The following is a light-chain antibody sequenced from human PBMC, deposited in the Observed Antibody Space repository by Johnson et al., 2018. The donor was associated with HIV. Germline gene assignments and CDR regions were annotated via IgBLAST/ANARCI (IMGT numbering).Light chain of an antibody. Sequence: QSVLTQPPSVSAAPGQKVTISCSGSSSNIGNNYVSWYQQLPGTAPRLLIYDNNRRPSGIPDRFSASKSGTSATLDITGLQTGDEGDYCCGSWDNTLSVFVVGTGPKVTAL. CDR2: DNN. V-gene: IGLV1-51*01. CDR3: GSWDNTLSVFV. CDR1: SSNIGNNY. J-gene: IGLJ1*01.